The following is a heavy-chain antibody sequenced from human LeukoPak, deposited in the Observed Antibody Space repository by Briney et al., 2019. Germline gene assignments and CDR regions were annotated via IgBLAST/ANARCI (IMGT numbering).Heavy chain of an antibody. CDR1: GFTFSSYS. D-gene: IGHD2-2*01. Sequence: SGGSLRLSCAASGFTFSSYSMNWVRQAPGKGLEWVSSISSSSSYIYYADSVKGRFTISRDNAKNSLYLQMNSLRAEDTAVYYCAKEGGYCSSPSCPRRMDVWGKGTTVTVSS. CDR2: ISSSSSYI. V-gene: IGHV3-21*04. CDR3: AKEGGYCSSPSCPRRMDV. J-gene: IGHJ6*04.